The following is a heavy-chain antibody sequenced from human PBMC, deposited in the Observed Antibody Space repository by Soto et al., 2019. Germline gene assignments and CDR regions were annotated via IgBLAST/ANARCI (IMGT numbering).Heavy chain of an antibody. CDR1: GFTFSSYW. CDR3: ARISQGTYCRGGNCYSDY. D-gene: IGHD2-15*01. CDR2: INGDGIST. V-gene: IGHV3-74*01. Sequence: EVQLVESGGDLVQPGGSLRLSCAASGFTFSSYWMHWVRQDPEKGLVWVSRINGDGISTSYADSVKGRFTISRDNATDTLYLHMTSLGAEDTAVYYCARISQGTYCRGGNCYSDYWGQGTLVTVSS. J-gene: IGHJ4*02.